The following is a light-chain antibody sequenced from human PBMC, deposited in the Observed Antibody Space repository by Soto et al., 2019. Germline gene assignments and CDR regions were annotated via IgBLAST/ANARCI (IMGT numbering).Light chain of an antibody. CDR2: KAS. Sequence: DIQMTKTQSTLSGSVGDIVSITCRASQTISSGLAWYQQKPGKAPKLLVYKASTLKSGVPSRFSGSGSGTEFTLTISSLQPDDFATYYCQHYNSHLEAFGQGAKV. CDR1: QTISSG. V-gene: IGKV1-5*03. J-gene: IGKJ1*01. CDR3: QHYNSHLEA.